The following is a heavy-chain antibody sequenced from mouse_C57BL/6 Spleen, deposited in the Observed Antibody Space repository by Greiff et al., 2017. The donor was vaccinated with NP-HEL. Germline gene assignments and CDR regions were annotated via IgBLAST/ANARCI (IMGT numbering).Heavy chain of an antibody. D-gene: IGHD1-1*01. CDR3: ARRSSYVDE. J-gene: IGHJ2*01. V-gene: IGHV1-69*01. CDR1: GYTFTSYW. CDR2: IDPSDSYT. Sequence: VQLQQPGAELVMPGASVKLSCKASGYTFTSYWMHWVKQRPGQGLEWIGEIDPSDSYTNSNQKFKGKSTLTVDKSSSTAYMQLSSLTSEDSAVYYCARRSSYVDEWGQGTTLTVAS.